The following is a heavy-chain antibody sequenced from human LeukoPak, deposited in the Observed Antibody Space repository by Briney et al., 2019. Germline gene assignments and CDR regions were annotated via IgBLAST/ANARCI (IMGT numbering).Heavy chain of an antibody. CDR1: GFTFDDYA. CDR3: AKDRPAFGRAFDY. CDR2: IIWNSGRI. V-gene: IGHV3-9*01. J-gene: IGHJ4*02. D-gene: IGHD3-3*01. Sequence: PGRSLRLSCAASGFTFDDYAMHWVRQPPGKGLEWVSGIIWNSGRIGYADSVKGRFTISRDNAKNSLYLQMNSLRAEDTALYYCAKDRPAFGRAFDYWGQGTLVTVSS.